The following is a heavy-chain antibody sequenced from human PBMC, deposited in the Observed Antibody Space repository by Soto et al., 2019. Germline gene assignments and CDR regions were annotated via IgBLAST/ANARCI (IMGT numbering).Heavy chain of an antibody. V-gene: IGHV5-51*01. CDR3: ARVRILSGLFRSFDY. CDR1: GYXFTSYL. D-gene: IGHD3-10*01. J-gene: IGHJ4*02. CDR2: VYVDDSDT. Sequence: PXEXLKIYCEYSGYXFTSYLIARVRHMPGKGLEFIGIVYVDDSDTKYSPSFECQVTISSDKSLKSAYLQWTSLRASDTAMYYCARVRILSGLFRSFDYWGQGTQVTVSS.